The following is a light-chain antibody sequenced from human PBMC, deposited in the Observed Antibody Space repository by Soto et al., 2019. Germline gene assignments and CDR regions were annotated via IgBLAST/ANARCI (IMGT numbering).Light chain of an antibody. CDR2: DNS. Sequence: QSVLAQSPSVSAAPGQRVTISCSGSSSSIPYQFVSWYKQFPGMAPTLLIYDNSRRPSGVPDRFSATKSGPSATLDIAGLQTADEAVYYCASWDSDLDGFVFGPGTKLTVL. J-gene: IGLJ1*01. V-gene: IGLV1-51*01. CDR3: ASWDSDLDGFV. CDR1: SSSIPYQF.